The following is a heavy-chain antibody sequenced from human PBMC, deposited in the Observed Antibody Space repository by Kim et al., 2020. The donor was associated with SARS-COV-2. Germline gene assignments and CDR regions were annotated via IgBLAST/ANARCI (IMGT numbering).Heavy chain of an antibody. D-gene: IGHD5-18*01. CDR2: ISAYNGNT. CDR3: AFSNSVDTAMIY. Sequence: ASVKVSCKASGYTFTSYGISWVRQAPGQGLEWMGWISAYNGNTNYAQKLQGRVTMTTDTSTSTAYMELRSLRSDDTAVYYCAFSNSVDTAMIYWGQGTLVTVSS. J-gene: IGHJ4*02. V-gene: IGHV1-18*01. CDR1: GYTFTSYG.